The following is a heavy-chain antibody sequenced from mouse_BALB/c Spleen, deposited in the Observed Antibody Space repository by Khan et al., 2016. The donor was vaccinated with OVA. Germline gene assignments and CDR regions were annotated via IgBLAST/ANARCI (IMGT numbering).Heavy chain of an antibody. CDR2: IDPFNGGT. V-gene: IGHV1S135*01. CDR3: ARGAFGY. Sequence: VQLQQSGPELMKPGASVNISCKASGYSFTSYYIHWVKQSPGKSLEWIGYIDPFNGGTDYNQKFKGKATLTVDKSSSTAYMHLSSLTSEDSAVYYCARGAFGYWGQGTLVTVSA. CDR1: GYSFTSYY. J-gene: IGHJ3*01.